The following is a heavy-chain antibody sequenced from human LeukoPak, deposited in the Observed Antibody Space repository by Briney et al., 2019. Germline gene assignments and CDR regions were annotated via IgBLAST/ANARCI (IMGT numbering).Heavy chain of an antibody. D-gene: IGHD3-22*01. CDR3: ARRGGPYPRRYYYDSSGYYHDAFDI. CDR2: IYPGDSDT. Sequence: GESLKTSCKGSGYSFTSYWIGWVRQMPGKGLEWMGIIYPGDSDTRYSPYFQGQVTISADKSISTAYLQWSSLKASDTAMYYCARRGGPYPRRYYYDSSGYYHDAFDIWGQGTMVTVSS. CDR1: GYSFTSYW. J-gene: IGHJ3*02. V-gene: IGHV5-51*01.